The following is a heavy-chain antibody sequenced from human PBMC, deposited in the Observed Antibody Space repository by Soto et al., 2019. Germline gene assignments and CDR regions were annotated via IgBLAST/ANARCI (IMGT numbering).Heavy chain of an antibody. CDR1: GFTFTYAW. CDR3: ATDGGA. CDR2: IKRKTAGGTT. J-gene: IGHJ5*02. D-gene: IGHD3-10*01. V-gene: IGHV3-15*07. Sequence: EVQLVESGGGLVKPGGSLTLSCAASGFTFTYAWMNWVRQSPGTGLEWVGRIKRKTAGGTTDYTAPAKGRFTISRDDSKNTLFLQMNSLTAEDTAVYYCATDGGAWGQGTLVTVSS.